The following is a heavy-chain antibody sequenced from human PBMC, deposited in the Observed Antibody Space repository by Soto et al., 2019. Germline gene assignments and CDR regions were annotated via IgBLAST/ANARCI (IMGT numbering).Heavy chain of an antibody. V-gene: IGHV3-23*01. CDR1: GLTISGKKY. D-gene: IGHD2-21*02. CDR2: ISGRGVDT. Sequence: GGSLRLSCAAFGLTISGKKYVAWVRQAPGRGLEWVSSISGRGVDTLYADSVKGRFTISRDNSRNTLYLQVNSLRAEDTAVYYCAKDQTDVTLFDYWGQGTLVTVSS. J-gene: IGHJ4*02. CDR3: AKDQTDVTLFDY.